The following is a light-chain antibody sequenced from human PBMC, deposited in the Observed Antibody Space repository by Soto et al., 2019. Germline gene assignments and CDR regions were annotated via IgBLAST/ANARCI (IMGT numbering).Light chain of an antibody. Sequence: EIVLTQSPGTLSLSPGERATLSCRASQSVSGSYLAWYQQKPGQPPRLLTYGASSRATGIPDRLSGSGSGTDFTLTFSRLEPEDFAVYYCQQYGTSPYTFGQGTKLEIK. CDR1: QSVSGSY. CDR3: QQYGTSPYT. V-gene: IGKV3-20*01. J-gene: IGKJ2*01. CDR2: GAS.